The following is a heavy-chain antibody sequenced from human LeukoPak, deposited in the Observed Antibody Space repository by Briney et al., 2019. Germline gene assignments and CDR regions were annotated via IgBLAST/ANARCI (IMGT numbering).Heavy chain of an antibody. CDR2: IRSDGSNK. J-gene: IGHJ4*02. CDR3: AKGFPYSSGWYLDY. D-gene: IGHD6-19*01. Sequence: EGSLRLSCAASGFTFSSYGIHWVRQAPGKGLEWVAFIRSDGSNKYYADSVKGRFTISRDNSKNTLYLQMNSLRAEDTAVYYCAKGFPYSSGWYLDYWGQGTLVTVSS. CDR1: GFTFSSYG. V-gene: IGHV3-30*02.